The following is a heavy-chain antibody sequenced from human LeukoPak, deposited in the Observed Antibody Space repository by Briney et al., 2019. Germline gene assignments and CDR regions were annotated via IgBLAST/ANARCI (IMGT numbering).Heavy chain of an antibody. Sequence: PGGSLRLSCSTSGFTFSIYTMYWVRQAPGKGLEYVSTISGSGLGGATYYADSAKGRFTISRDNSKGTLYLQMNSLRADDTAVYYCAKDFEGSSSTNFDYWGQGTLVTVSS. D-gene: IGHD6-13*01. CDR2: ISGSGLGGAT. CDR1: GFTFSIYT. CDR3: AKDFEGSSSTNFDY. V-gene: IGHV3-64*04. J-gene: IGHJ4*02.